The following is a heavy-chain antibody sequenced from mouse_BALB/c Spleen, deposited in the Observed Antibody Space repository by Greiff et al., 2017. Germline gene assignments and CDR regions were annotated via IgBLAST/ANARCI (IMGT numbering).Heavy chain of an antibody. CDR2: ISYDGSN. V-gene: IGHV3-6*02. J-gene: IGHJ3*01. CDR1: GYSITSGYY. CDR3: ARDYRGDGFAY. D-gene: IGHD2-12*01. Sequence: EVQLVESGPGLVKPSQSLSLTCSVTGYSITSGYYWNWIRQFPGNKLEWMGYISYDGSNNYNPSLKNRISITRDTSKNQFFLKLNSVTTEDTATYYCARDYRGDGFAYWGQGTLVTVSA.